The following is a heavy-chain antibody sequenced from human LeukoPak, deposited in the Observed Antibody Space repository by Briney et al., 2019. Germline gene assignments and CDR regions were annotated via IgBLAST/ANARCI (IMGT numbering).Heavy chain of an antibody. J-gene: IGHJ4*02. Sequence: GSSVKVSCKASGGTFSSYAISWVRQAPGQGLEWMGWISAYNGNTNYAQKLQDRVTMTTDTSTSTAYMELRSLRSDDTAVYYCARENSGYYVAYFDYWGQGTLVTVSS. D-gene: IGHD5-12*01. V-gene: IGHV1-18*01. CDR1: GGTFSSYA. CDR3: ARENSGYYVAYFDY. CDR2: ISAYNGNT.